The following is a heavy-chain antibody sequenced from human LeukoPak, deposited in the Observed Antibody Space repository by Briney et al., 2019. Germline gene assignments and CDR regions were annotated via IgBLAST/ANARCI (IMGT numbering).Heavy chain of an antibody. CDR2: ISSSSSYI. J-gene: IGHJ3*02. D-gene: IGHD5-18*01. CDR3: ARGAGYGNAFDI. V-gene: IGHV3-21*01. Sequence: PGGSLRLSCAASGFTFSSYSMNWVRQAPGKGLEWVSSISSSSSYIYYADSVKGRFTVSRDNAKNSLYLQMNSLRAEDTAVYYCARGAGYGNAFDIWGQGTMVTVSS. CDR1: GFTFSSYS.